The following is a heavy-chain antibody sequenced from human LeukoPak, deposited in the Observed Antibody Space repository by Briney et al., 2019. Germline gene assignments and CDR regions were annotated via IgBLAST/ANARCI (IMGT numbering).Heavy chain of an antibody. CDR3: AKGSRGSYLLRD. CDR1: GFTFSSYG. CDR2: IWYDGSNK. J-gene: IGHJ4*02. Sequence: PGGSLRLSCAASGFTFSSYGMHWVRQAPGKGLEWVAVIWYDGSNKYYADSVKGRFTISRDNSKNTLYLQMNSLRAEDTAVYYCAKGSRGSYLLRDWGQGTMVTVSS. D-gene: IGHD1-26*01. V-gene: IGHV3-33*06.